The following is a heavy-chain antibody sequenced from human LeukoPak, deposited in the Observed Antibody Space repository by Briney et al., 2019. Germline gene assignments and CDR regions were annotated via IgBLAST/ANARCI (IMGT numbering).Heavy chain of an antibody. CDR1: GFTFSTYS. J-gene: IGHJ6*03. CDR3: ARDPYSGSYGNYYYYFMDV. D-gene: IGHD1-26*01. Sequence: PGGSLRLSCAASGFTFSTYSMNWVCQAPGKGLEWVSSITSSSRYIYYADSVKGRFTISRDNAKNSLYLQMNSLRAEDTAVYYCARDPYSGSYGNYYYYFMDVWGKGTMVTISS. V-gene: IGHV3-21*01. CDR2: ITSSSRYI.